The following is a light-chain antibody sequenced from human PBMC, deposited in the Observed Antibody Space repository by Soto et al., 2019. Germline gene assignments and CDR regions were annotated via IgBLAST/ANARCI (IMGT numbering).Light chain of an antibody. CDR1: SSDVGGYNY. J-gene: IGLJ1*01. CDR2: EVS. CDR3: TSYAGSNNFFYV. Sequence: QSVLTQPPSASGSPGQSVTISCTGTSSDVGGYNYVSWYQQHPGKAPKLMIYEVSKRPSGVPDRFSDSKSGNTASLTVSGLQAEDEADYYCTSYAGSNNFFYVFVTGTKVTVL. V-gene: IGLV2-8*01.